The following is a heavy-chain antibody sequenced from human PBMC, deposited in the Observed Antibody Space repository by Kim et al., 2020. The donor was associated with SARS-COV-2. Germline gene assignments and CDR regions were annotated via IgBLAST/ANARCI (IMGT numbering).Heavy chain of an antibody. CDR3: AEDTAMVGYNWFDP. D-gene: IGHD5-18*01. Sequence: AVSVKSRITINPDTSKNQFSLQLNSVTPEDTAVYYCAEDTAMVGYNWFDPWGQGTLVTVSS. V-gene: IGHV6-1*01. J-gene: IGHJ5*02.